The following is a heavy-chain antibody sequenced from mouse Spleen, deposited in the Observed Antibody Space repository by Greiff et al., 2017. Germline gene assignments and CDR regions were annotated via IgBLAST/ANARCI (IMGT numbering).Heavy chain of an antibody. CDR1: GFSLSTSGMG. D-gene: IGHD1-2*01. CDR2: IYWDDDK. CDR3: ARAHSLLLFAY. Sequence: QVTLKVCGPGILQPSQTLSLTCSFSGFSLSTSGMGVSWIRQPSGKGLEWLAHIYWDDDKRYNPSLKSRLTISKDTSSNQVFLKITSVDTADTATYYCARAHSLLLFAYWGQGTLVTVSA. V-gene: IGHV8-12*01. J-gene: IGHJ3*01.